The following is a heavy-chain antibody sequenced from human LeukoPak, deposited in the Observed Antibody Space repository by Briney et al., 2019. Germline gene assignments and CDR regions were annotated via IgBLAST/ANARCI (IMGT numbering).Heavy chain of an antibody. V-gene: IGHV3-33*03. CDR2: IWYDGSNK. D-gene: IGHD3-16*01. Sequence: GGSLRLSCAASGFTFSSYGMHWVRQAPGKGLEGVAVIWYDGSNKYYADSVKGRFTISRDKSKNTLYLPMHRLRAEDTAVYYCAKDHTYYFDYWGQGTLVTVSS. CDR3: AKDHTYYFDY. J-gene: IGHJ4*02. CDR1: GFTFSSYG.